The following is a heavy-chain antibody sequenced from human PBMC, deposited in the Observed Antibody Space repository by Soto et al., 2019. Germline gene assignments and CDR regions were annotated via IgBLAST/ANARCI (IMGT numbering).Heavy chain of an antibody. D-gene: IGHD4-17*01. Sequence: QVQLVQAGAEVKKPGSSVKVSCKASGGTFSTSSINCLRQSPGQRPEWLGNIIPIFGNADYAQKCEDRVTIPADKCTETAYMELRSRFCDDTAAYYCARGHEYGGNSDAFEIWGQGTVVTVSS. CDR2: IIPIFGNA. CDR1: GGTFSTSS. CDR3: ARGHEYGGNSDAFEI. J-gene: IGHJ3*02. V-gene: IGHV1-69*04.